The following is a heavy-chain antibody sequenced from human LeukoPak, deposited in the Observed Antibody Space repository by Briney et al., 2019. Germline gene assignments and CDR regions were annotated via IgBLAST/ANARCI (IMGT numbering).Heavy chain of an antibody. J-gene: IGHJ5*02. V-gene: IGHV1-2*02. Sequence: GASVKVSCKASGYTFTGYYMHWVRQAPGQGLEWMRWINPNSGGTNYAQKFQGRVTMTRDTSISTAYMELSRLRSDDTAVYYCARSYLEDIVVVVAATDNWFDPWGQGTLVTVSS. CDR3: ARSYLEDIVVVVAATDNWFDP. CDR1: GYTFTGYY. CDR2: INPNSGGT. D-gene: IGHD2-15*01.